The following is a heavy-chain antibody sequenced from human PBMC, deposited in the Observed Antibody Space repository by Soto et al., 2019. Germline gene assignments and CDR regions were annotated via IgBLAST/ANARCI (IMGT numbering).Heavy chain of an antibody. CDR2: INAGNGNT. V-gene: IGHV1-3*01. CDR3: ARDNYYGSGSYNYFDY. D-gene: IGHD3-10*01. CDR1: GYTFTSYT. J-gene: IGHJ4*02. Sequence: ASVEXSCKASGYTFTSYTMHWVRQDPGQRLEWMGCINAGNGNTKYSQKFQGRVTITRDTSASTAYMEVSSLRSEDTAVYYCARDNYYGSGSYNYFDYWGQGTLVTVSS.